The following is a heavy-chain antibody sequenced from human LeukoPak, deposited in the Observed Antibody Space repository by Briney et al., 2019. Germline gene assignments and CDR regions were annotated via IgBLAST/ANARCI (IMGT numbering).Heavy chain of an antibody. V-gene: IGHV3-74*01. Sequence: PGGSLTLSCAASGFTSTNYWMHWVRQSPGKGLVWVSRINSNGSSTSYADSVKGRFTISRDNAKNTLHLQMTSLRAEDTALYYCAKGGATICDNWGQGTLVTVSS. J-gene: IGHJ4*02. CDR3: AKGGATICDN. CDR1: GFTSTNYW. CDR2: INSNGSST. D-gene: IGHD5-12*01.